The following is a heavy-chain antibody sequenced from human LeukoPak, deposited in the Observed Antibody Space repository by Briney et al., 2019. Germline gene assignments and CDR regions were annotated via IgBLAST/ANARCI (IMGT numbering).Heavy chain of an antibody. CDR2: ISGSGGGT. CDR3: ARVSKAANPTSYSPWFDP. V-gene: IGHV3-23*01. J-gene: IGHJ5*02. Sequence: PGGSLRLSCAASGFTFSNYAMSWVRQAPGKGLEWVSAISGSGGGTYYADSVRGRFTISRDTSKNTLYLQMNSLRAADTAVYYCARVSKAANPTSYSPWFDPWGRGTLVTVSS. D-gene: IGHD2-15*01. CDR1: GFTFSNYA.